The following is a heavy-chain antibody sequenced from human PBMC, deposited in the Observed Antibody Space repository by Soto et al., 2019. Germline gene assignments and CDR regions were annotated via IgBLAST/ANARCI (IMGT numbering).Heavy chain of an antibody. CDR2: IKSKTDGGTT. CDR1: GFTFSNAW. Sequence: EVQLVESGGGLVKPGGSLRLSCAASGFTFSNAWMSWVRQAPGKGLEWVGRIKSKTDGGTTDYAAPVKGRFTISRDDSKNKLYLQMNSLKTEDTAVYYCIKYYDSWSGYPDYYYYYMDVWGKGTTVTVSS. D-gene: IGHD3-3*01. J-gene: IGHJ6*03. CDR3: IKYYDSWSGYPDYYYYYMDV. V-gene: IGHV3-15*01.